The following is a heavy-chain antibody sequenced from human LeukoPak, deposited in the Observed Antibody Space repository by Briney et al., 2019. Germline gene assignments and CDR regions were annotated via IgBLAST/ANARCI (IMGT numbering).Heavy chain of an antibody. CDR2: INPNSGGT. D-gene: IGHD3-9*01. Sequence: ASVKVSCKASGYTFTGYYMHWVRQAPGQGLEWMGWINPNSGGTNYAQKFRGRVTMTRDTSISTAYMELSRLRSDDTAVYYCARDGVLRYFDWLLKGGYYYYYMDVWGKGTTVTISS. CDR1: GYTFTGYY. J-gene: IGHJ6*03. CDR3: ARDGVLRYFDWLLKGGYYYYYMDV. V-gene: IGHV1-2*02.